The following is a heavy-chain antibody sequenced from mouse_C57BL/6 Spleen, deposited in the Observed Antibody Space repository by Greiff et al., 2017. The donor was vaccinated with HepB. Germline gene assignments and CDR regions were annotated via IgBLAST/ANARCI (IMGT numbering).Heavy chain of an antibody. V-gene: IGHV5-9-1*02. J-gene: IGHJ3*01. CDR3: TREGTNHAGFAY. D-gene: IGHD1-3*01. CDR2: ISSGGDYI. Sequence: DVMLVESGEGLVKPGGSLKLSCAASGFTFSSYAMSWVRQTPEKRLEWVAYISSGGDYIYYADTVKGRFTISRDNARNTLYLQMSSLKSEDTAMYYCTREGTNHAGFAYWGQGTLVTVSA. CDR1: GFTFSSYA.